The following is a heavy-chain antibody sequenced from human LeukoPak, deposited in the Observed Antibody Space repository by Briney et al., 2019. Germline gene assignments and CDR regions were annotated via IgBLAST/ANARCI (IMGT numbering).Heavy chain of an antibody. Sequence: GGSLRLSCAASGFTFSSYAMSWVRQAPGKGLEWVAVVSYDGSNKYYADSVKGRFTISRDNSKNTLYLQMNSLRAEDTAVYYCARDLSYGDYVNPVDYWGQGTLVTVSS. V-gene: IGHV3-30-3*01. D-gene: IGHD4-17*01. CDR1: GFTFSSYA. J-gene: IGHJ4*02. CDR2: VSYDGSNK. CDR3: ARDLSYGDYVNPVDY.